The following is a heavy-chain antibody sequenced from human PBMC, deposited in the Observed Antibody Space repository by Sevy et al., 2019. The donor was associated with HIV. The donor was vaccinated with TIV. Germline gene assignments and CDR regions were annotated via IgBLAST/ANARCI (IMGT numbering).Heavy chain of an antibody. CDR1: GFTFSNYW. D-gene: IGHD6-13*01. CDR3: ARSVWAAGTFDP. Sequence: GGSLRLSCAASGFTFSNYWMSWVRQAPGKGLEWVASIKQDGSEKYYVDSVKGRFTISRDNAKNSLFVQMNSLRVEDTAMYFCARSVWAAGTFDPWGQGTLVTVSS. V-gene: IGHV3-7*01. CDR2: IKQDGSEK. J-gene: IGHJ5*02.